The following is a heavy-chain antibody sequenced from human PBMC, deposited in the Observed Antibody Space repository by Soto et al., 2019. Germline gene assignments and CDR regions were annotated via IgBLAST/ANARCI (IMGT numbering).Heavy chain of an antibody. CDR1: GYTFTSYA. Sequence: ASVKVSCQASGYTFTSYAMHWVRQAPGQRLEWMGWINAGNGNTKYSQKFQGRVTITRDTSASTAYMELSSLRSEDTAVYYCARDPWKQWLPYFDYWGQGTLVTVSS. D-gene: IGHD6-19*01. V-gene: IGHV1-3*01. CDR3: ARDPWKQWLPYFDY. J-gene: IGHJ4*02. CDR2: INAGNGNT.